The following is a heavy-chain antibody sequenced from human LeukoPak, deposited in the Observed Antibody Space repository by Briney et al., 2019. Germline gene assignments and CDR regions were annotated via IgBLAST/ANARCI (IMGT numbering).Heavy chain of an antibody. CDR1: GFTFSSYT. CDR3: ATLFSTTWRFFQH. J-gene: IGHJ1*01. Sequence: GGSLRLSCAASGFTFSSYTMSWVRQAPGKGLEWVSGIGGTGVRTYYADSVKGRFTISRDNSKNTLYLQMNSLRAEDTAVYYCATLFSTTWRFFQHWGQGTLVTVSS. D-gene: IGHD1-14*01. V-gene: IGHV3-23*01. CDR2: IGGTGVRT.